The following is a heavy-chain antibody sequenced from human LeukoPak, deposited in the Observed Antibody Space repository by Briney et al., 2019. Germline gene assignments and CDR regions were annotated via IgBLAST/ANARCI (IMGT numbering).Heavy chain of an antibody. V-gene: IGHV3-21*01. CDR3: ARDTPVYCSSTSCPIDY. CDR2: ISSSSSYI. Sequence: PGGSLRLSCAASGFTFSSYSMNWVRQAPGKGLEWVSSISSSSSYIYYADSVKGRFTISRDNAKNSLYLQMNSLRAEDTAVYYCARDTPVYCSSTSCPIDYWGQGTLVTVSS. CDR1: GFTFSSYS. D-gene: IGHD2-2*01. J-gene: IGHJ4*02.